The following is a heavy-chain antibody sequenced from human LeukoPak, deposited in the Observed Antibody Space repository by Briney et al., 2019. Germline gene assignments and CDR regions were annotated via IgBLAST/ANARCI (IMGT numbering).Heavy chain of an antibody. V-gene: IGHV4-59*08. CDR2: IYYSGST. Sequence: SETLSLTCTVSGGSISSYYWSWIRQPPGKGLEWIGYIYYSGSTNYNPSLKSRVTISVDTSKNQFSLKLSSVTAADTAVYYCGRSGGEQWLGNWFDPWGQGTLVTVSS. D-gene: IGHD6-19*01. CDR1: GGSISSYY. CDR3: GRSGGEQWLGNWFDP. J-gene: IGHJ5*02.